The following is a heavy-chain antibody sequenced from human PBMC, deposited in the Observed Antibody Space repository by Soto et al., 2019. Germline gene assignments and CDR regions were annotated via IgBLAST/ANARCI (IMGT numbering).Heavy chain of an antibody. CDR3: ARHKVCMVRGVPCYYYGMDV. J-gene: IGHJ6*04. CDR2: IDPSDSYT. D-gene: IGHD3-10*01. CDR1: GYSFTSYW. V-gene: IGHV5-10-1*01. Sequence: PGASLKISCKGSGYSFTSYWISWVSQMPGKGLEWMGRIDPSDSYTNYSTSFQGHVTISADKSISTAYLQWSSLKASDTAMYYCARHKVCMVRGVPCYYYGMDVWCEGTTVTVSS.